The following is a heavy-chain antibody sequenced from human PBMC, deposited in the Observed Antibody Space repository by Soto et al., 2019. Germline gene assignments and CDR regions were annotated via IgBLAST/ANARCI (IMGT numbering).Heavy chain of an antibody. D-gene: IGHD1-1*01. CDR3: ARDYTGTTNYYYGMEV. CDR1: GGNFTTYT. CDR2: IIPFFGTT. Sequence: ASVKVSCKASGGNFTTYTITWVRQAPGQGLEWMGKIIPFFGTTKYAQKFQGRVTITADESTSTAYMELISLRSEDTAVYFCARDYTGTTNYYYGMEVWGQGTTVTVSS. V-gene: IGHV1-69*13. J-gene: IGHJ6*02.